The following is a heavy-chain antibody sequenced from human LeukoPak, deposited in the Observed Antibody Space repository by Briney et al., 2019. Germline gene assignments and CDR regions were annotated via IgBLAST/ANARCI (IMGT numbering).Heavy chain of an antibody. J-gene: IGHJ4*02. CDR3: AKDPTTYSSGWLPDY. D-gene: IGHD6-19*01. CDR1: GFTFSSYG. CDR2: IRYDGSNK. Sequence: GGSLRLSCAASGFTFSSYGMHWVRQAPGKGLEWVAFIRYDGSNKYYADSVKGRFTISRDNSKNTLYLQMNSLRAEDTAVYYCAKDPTTYSSGWLPDYWGQGTLVTVSS. V-gene: IGHV3-30*02.